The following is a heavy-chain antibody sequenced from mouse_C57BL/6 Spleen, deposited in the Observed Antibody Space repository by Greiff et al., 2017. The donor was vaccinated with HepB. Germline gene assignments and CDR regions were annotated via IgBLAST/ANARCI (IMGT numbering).Heavy chain of an antibody. D-gene: IGHD3-2*02. V-gene: IGHV1-81*01. CDR3: ARVPLSGYYFDY. CDR2: IYPRSGNT. Sequence: QVQLQQSGAELARPGASVKLSCKASGYTFTSYGISWVKQRTGQGLEWIGEIYPRSGNTYYNEKFKGKATLTADKSSSTAYMCLRSLTSEDSAVYFCARVPLSGYYFDYWGQGTTLTVSS. J-gene: IGHJ2*01. CDR1: GYTFTSYG.